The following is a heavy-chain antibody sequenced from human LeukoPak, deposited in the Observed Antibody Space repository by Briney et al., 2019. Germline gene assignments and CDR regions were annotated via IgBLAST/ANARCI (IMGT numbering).Heavy chain of an antibody. V-gene: IGHV3-30*03. CDR1: GFTFSSYG. J-gene: IGHJ6*02. D-gene: IGHD3-10*01. Sequence: GGSLRLSCAASGFTFSSYGMHWVRQAPGKGLEWVAVISYDGSNKYYADSVKGRFTISRDNSKNTLYLQMNSLRAEDTAVYYCARKPPRNYYYYGMDVWGQGTTVTVSS. CDR3: ARKPPRNYYYYGMDV. CDR2: ISYDGSNK.